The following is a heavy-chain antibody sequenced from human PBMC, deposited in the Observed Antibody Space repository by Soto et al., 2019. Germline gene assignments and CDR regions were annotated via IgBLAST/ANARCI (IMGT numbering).Heavy chain of an antibody. V-gene: IGHV3-30-3*01. Sequence: QVQLVESGGGVVQPGRSLRLSCAASGFTFSSYAMHWVRQAPGKGLEWVAVISYDGSNTYYADSVKGRFTISRDNSKNTLYLQMNSLRAEDTAVYYCAGDLKYYYDSSGYSGLEKTDYYYYYGMDVWGQGTTVTVSS. D-gene: IGHD3-22*01. CDR2: ISYDGSNT. CDR3: AGDLKYYYDSSGYSGLEKTDYYYYYGMDV. J-gene: IGHJ6*02. CDR1: GFTFSSYA.